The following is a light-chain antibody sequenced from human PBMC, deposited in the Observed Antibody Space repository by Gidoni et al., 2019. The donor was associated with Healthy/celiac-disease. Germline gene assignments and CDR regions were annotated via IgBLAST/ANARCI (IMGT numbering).Light chain of an antibody. V-gene: IGKV1-39*01. CDR2: DAS. CDR1: QSISSY. Sequence: DIQMTQSPSSLSASVGDRVTITCRASQSISSYLNWYQQKPGKAPKLLIYDASSLQSGVPSRFSGSGYGTDFTLTISSLQPEDFATYYCQQSYSTWTFGQGTKVEIK. CDR3: QQSYSTWT. J-gene: IGKJ1*01.